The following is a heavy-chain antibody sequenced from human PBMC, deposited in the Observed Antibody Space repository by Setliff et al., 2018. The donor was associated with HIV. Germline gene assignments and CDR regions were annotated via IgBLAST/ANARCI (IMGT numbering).Heavy chain of an antibody. V-gene: IGHV1-18*01. D-gene: IGHD5-18*01. CDR3: ARDRGYSYASTVPYFDY. J-gene: IGHJ4*02. Sequence: ASVKVSCKASGYSLSNYDINWVRQAPGQGLEWMVWIFVYDGNTNYAQNLQGRVTMTIDTSTTTAYMELRSLRYDDTAVYYCARDRGYSYASTVPYFDYWGQGTLVTVSS. CDR2: IFVYDGNT. CDR1: GYSLSNYD.